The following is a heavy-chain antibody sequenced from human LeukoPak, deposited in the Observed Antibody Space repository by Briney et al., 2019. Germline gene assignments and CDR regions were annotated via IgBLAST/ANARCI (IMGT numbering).Heavy chain of an antibody. CDR2: IYWDDDK. Sequence: SGPTLVKPTQTLTLTCTFSGFSLSTSGVGVGWIRQPPGKALEWLALIYWDDDKWYSPSLRTRLTITKDTSKNQVVLTMTNIDPVDTATYYCAQRLEYRSSSQYDYWGQGTLVTVSS. CDR3: AQRLEYRSSSQYDY. D-gene: IGHD6-6*01. CDR1: GFSLSTSGVG. V-gene: IGHV2-5*02. J-gene: IGHJ4*02.